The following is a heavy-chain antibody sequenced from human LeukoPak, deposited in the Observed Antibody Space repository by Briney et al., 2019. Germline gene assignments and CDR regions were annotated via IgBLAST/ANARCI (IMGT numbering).Heavy chain of an antibody. V-gene: IGHV1-2*04. J-gene: IGHJ4*02. Sequence: ASVKVSCKASGYTFTGYYMHWVRQAPGQGLEWMGWINPNSGGTNYAQKFQGWVTMTRDTSISTAYMELSRLRSDDTAVYYCARAWGDYGDFSAHFDYWGQGTLVTVSS. CDR3: ARAWGDYGDFSAHFDY. CDR2: INPNSGGT. D-gene: IGHD4-17*01. CDR1: GYTFTGYY.